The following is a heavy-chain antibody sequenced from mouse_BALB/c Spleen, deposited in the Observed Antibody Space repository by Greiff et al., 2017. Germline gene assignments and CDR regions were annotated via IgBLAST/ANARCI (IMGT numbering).Heavy chain of an antibody. J-gene: IGHJ2*01. V-gene: IGHV5-17*02. CDR1: GFTFSSFG. Sequence: EVQLVESGGGLVQPGGSRKLSCAASGFTFSSFGMHWVRQSPEKGLEWVAYISSGSSTIYYADTVKGRFTISRDNPKNTLFLQMTSLRSEDTAMYYCARAYYGDYNYFDDWGQGTTLTVSS. CDR2: ISSGSSTI. D-gene: IGHD2-13*01. CDR3: ARAYYGDYNYFDD.